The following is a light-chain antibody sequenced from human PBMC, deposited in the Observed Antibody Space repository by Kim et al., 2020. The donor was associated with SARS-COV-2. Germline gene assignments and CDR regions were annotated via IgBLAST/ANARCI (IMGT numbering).Light chain of an antibody. CDR3: QQRSNWPRNT. Sequence: SPWETATLSCRASQSVSTYLAWYQQTPGQATRLLIYDASNGATGIPARFSGSGSGTDFTLTISSLGAEDSAVYYCQQRSNWPRNTFGQGTRLEIK. V-gene: IGKV3-11*01. J-gene: IGKJ5*01. CDR2: DAS. CDR1: QSVSTY.